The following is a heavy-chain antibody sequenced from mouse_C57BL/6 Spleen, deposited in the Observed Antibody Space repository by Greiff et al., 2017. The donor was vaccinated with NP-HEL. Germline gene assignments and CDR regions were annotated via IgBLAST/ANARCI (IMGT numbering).Heavy chain of an antibody. V-gene: IGHV5-17*01. J-gene: IGHJ3*01. Sequence: EVQGVESGGGLVKPGGSLKLSCAASGFTFSDYGMHWVRQAPEKGLEWVAYISSGSSTIYYADTVKGRFTISRDNAKNTLFLQMTSLRSEDTAMYYCERDYYGSSSFAYWGQGTLVTVSA. CDR2: ISSGSSTI. CDR1: GFTFSDYG. D-gene: IGHD1-1*01. CDR3: ERDYYGSSSFAY.